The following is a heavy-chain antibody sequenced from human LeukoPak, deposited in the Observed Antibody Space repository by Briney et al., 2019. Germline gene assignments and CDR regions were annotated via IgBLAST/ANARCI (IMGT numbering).Heavy chain of an antibody. Sequence: SETLSLTCTVSGGSISSYYWSWIRQPPGKGLEWIGSIDYSGSRYYNPSLKSRVTISGDTSKNQLSLRLNSVTAADTAVYYCARLRDPGGGYFDNWGQGSLVTVSS. J-gene: IGHJ4*02. CDR2: IDYSGSR. D-gene: IGHD3-10*01. V-gene: IGHV4-39*01. CDR3: ARLRDPGGGYFDN. CDR1: GGSISSYY.